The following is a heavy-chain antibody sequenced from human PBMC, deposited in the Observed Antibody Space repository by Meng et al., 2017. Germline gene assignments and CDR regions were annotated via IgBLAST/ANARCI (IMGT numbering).Heavy chain of an antibody. V-gene: IGHV4-38-2*02. D-gene: IGHD2-15*01. J-gene: IGHJ3*02. CDR2: IYHSGSN. Sequence: SEILSLTCTVFGYSISSVYYWGWIRQPPGKGLEWIGSIYHSGSNYYNPSLKSRVTISVDTSKSQFSLKLSSVTAADTAVYYYERWAYGYNCRGGSCYSGVSAFDIWGQGTMVTVSS. CDR3: ERWAYGYNCRGGSCYSGVSAFDI. CDR1: GYSISSVYY.